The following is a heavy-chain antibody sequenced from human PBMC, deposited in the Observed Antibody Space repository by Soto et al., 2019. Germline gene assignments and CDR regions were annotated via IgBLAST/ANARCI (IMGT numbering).Heavy chain of an antibody. Sequence: QVQLVESGGGVVQPGRSLRLSCAASGFTFSSYGMHWVRQAPGKGLEWVAVIWYDGSNKYYADSVKGRFTISRDNSKNSLYLQMNSLRAEDTAVYYCARAKTIFGVGYYYYYMDVWGKGTTVTVSS. CDR1: GFTFSSYG. D-gene: IGHD3-3*01. J-gene: IGHJ6*03. V-gene: IGHV3-33*01. CDR3: ARAKTIFGVGYYYYYMDV. CDR2: IWYDGSNK.